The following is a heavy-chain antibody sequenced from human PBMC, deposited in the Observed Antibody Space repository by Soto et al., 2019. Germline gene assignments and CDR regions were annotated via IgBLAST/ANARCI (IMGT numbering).Heavy chain of an antibody. Sequence: GGSLRLSCAASGFTFSSYSMNWVRQAPGKGLEWVSSISSSSYIYYADSVKGRFTISRDNAKNSLYLQMNSLRAEDTAVYYCARDLYSGSGSPIGWFDPWGQGTLVTVSS. J-gene: IGHJ5*02. CDR2: ISSSSYI. CDR1: GFTFSSYS. V-gene: IGHV3-21*01. D-gene: IGHD3-10*01. CDR3: ARDLYSGSGSPIGWFDP.